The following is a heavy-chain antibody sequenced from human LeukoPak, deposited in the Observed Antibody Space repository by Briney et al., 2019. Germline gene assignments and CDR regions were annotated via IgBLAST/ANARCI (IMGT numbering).Heavy chain of an antibody. CDR3: ARAPYYGSGSYYNGLLFDS. V-gene: IGHV1-2*02. J-gene: IGHJ4*02. CDR2: INPKSGGT. CDR1: GYTFTGHN. D-gene: IGHD3-10*01. Sequence: GASVKVSCKASGYTFTGHNMHWMRQAPGQGLEWMGWINPKSGGTNYARHFQGRVTMTRDMSTSTVYMELSSLRSEDTAVYYCARAPYYGSGSYYNGLLFDSWGQGTLVTVSS.